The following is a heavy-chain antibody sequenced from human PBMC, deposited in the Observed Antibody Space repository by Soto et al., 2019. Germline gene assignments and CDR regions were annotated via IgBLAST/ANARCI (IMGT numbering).Heavy chain of an antibody. CDR1: GFTVSSNY. D-gene: IGHD1-26*01. V-gene: IGHV3-66*01. Sequence: EVQLVESGGGLVQPGGSLRLSCAASGFTVSSNYMSWVRQAPGKGLEWVSVIYSGGSTYYADSVKGRFTISRDNSKNTLYLQTNSLRAEDTAVYYCARDQGHGAPTKEYYYYYMDVWGKGTTVTVSS. CDR2: IYSGGST. CDR3: ARDQGHGAPTKEYYYYYMDV. J-gene: IGHJ6*03.